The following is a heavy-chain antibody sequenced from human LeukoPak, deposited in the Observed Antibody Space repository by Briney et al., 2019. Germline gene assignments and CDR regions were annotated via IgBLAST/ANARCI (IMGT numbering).Heavy chain of an antibody. Sequence: PGGSLRLSCTASGFAFSSYAMSWVRQAPGKGLEWVSAISGSGGSTYYADSVKGRFTISRVNSKNTLYLQMNSLRAEDTAVYYCAKFRRGTAVAGDYFDYWGQGTLVTVSS. D-gene: IGHD6-19*01. V-gene: IGHV3-23*01. CDR1: GFAFSSYA. J-gene: IGHJ4*02. CDR2: ISGSGGST. CDR3: AKFRRGTAVAGDYFDY.